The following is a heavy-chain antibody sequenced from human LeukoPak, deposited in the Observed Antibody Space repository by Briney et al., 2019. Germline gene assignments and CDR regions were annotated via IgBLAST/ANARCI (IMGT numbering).Heavy chain of an antibody. J-gene: IGHJ4*02. Sequence: PETLSLTCAVYGGSFSGYYWSWIRQPPGKGLEWIGEINHSGSTNYNPSLKSRVTISVDTSKNQFSLKLSSVTAADTAVYYCARGTVTTGYFDYWGQGTLVTVSS. CDR1: GGSFSGYY. D-gene: IGHD4-11*01. V-gene: IGHV4-34*01. CDR3: ARGTVTTGYFDY. CDR2: INHSGST.